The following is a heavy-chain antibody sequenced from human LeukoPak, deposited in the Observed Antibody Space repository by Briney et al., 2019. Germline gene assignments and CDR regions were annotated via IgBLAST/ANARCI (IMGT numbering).Heavy chain of an antibody. J-gene: IGHJ1*01. CDR3: AKDGCGGDCSPSEYFQH. CDR1: GFTFNIYA. CDR2: ISGSGGGT. D-gene: IGHD2-21*02. Sequence: GGSLRLSCVGSGFTFNIYAMSWVRQAPGKGLEWVSVISGSGGGTYNEDSVKGRFSISRDNSKNTLYLQMTSLRAEDTAIYYCAKDGCGGDCSPSEYFQHWGRGTLVTVSS. V-gene: IGHV3-23*01.